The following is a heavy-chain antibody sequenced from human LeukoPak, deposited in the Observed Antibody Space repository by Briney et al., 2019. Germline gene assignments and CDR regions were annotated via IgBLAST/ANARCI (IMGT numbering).Heavy chain of an antibody. CDR3: ASKDYYDSSGYYYDYFDY. J-gene: IGHJ4*02. Sequence: SVKVSCKASGYTFTGYYMHWVRQAPGQGLEWMGGIIPIFGTANYAQKFQGRVTITADESTSTAYMELSSLRSEDTAVYYCASKDYYDSSGYYYDYFDYWGQGTLVTVSS. V-gene: IGHV1-69*13. CDR1: GYTFTGYY. D-gene: IGHD3-22*01. CDR2: IIPIFGTA.